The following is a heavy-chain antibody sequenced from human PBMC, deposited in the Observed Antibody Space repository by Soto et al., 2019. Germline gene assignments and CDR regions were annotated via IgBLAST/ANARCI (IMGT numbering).Heavy chain of an antibody. CDR1: GFTFSDYY. CDR2: ISSSGSTI. CDR3: ARDAPSIPRFTTEAGGTAMEYYYYYYYMDV. D-gene: IGHD5-18*01. J-gene: IGHJ6*03. Sequence: GGSLRLSCAASGFTFSDYYMSWIRQAPGKGLEWVSYISSSGSTIYYADSVKGRFTISRDNAKNSLYLQMNSLRAEDTAVYYCARDAPSIPRFTTEAGGTAMEYYYYYYYMDVWGKGTTVTVSS. V-gene: IGHV3-11*01.